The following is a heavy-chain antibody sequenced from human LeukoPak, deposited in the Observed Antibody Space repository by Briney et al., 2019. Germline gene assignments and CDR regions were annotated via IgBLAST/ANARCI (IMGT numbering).Heavy chain of an antibody. CDR3: ARGLRGSYRFFDY. CDR2: INHSGST. J-gene: IGHJ4*02. V-gene: IGHV4-34*01. Sequence: SETLSLTCAVYGGFFSGYYWSWIRQPPRKGLEWIGEINHSGSTNYNPSLKSRVTISVDTSKNQFSLKLSSVTAADTAVYYCARGLRGSYRFFDYWGQGTLVTVSS. D-gene: IGHD1-26*01. CDR1: GGFFSGYY.